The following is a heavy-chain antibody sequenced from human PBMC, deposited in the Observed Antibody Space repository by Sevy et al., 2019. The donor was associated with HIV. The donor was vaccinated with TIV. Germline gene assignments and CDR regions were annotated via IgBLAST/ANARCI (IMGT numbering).Heavy chain of an antibody. V-gene: IGHV3-30*04. CDR1: GFTFGSYA. CDR3: ARDGDYRAGWTVKTYYYYGMDV. D-gene: IGHD4-17*01. J-gene: IGHJ6*02. CDR2: ISYDGSNK. Sequence: GGSLRLSCAASGFTFGSYAMHWVRQAPGKGLEWVAVISYDGSNKYYADSVKGRFTISRANSKNTPYLQMNSLRAEDTAGYYCARDGDYRAGWTVKTYYYYGMDVWGQGTTVTVSS.